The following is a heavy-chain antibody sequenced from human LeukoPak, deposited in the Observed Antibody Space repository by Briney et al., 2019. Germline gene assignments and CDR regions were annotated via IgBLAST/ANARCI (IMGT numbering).Heavy chain of an antibody. Sequence: GGSLRLPCAASGFTFSSYWMSWVRQAPGKGLEWVANIKQDGSEKYYVDSVKGRFTISRDNAKNSLYLQMNSLRAEDTAVYYCARGGAVGATKVLDYWGQGTLVTVSS. CDR3: ARGGAVGATKVLDY. V-gene: IGHV3-7*01. CDR1: GFTFSSYW. D-gene: IGHD1-26*01. J-gene: IGHJ4*02. CDR2: IKQDGSEK.